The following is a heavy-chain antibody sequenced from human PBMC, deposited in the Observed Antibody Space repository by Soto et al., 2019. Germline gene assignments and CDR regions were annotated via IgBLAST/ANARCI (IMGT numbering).Heavy chain of an antibody. V-gene: IGHV4-4*02. Sequence: QVQLQESGPGLVKPSGPLSLTCAVFGGSISTSNWWTWVRQPPGKGLDWIGEIFHSGSTNYNSSLMGRDTISVDKANNPVSLKLSSVSAADTAVYYCARRPIVGAAIWGQGTLVTVSS. CDR1: GGSISTSNW. J-gene: IGHJ4*02. CDR3: ARRPIVGAAI. CDR2: IFHSGST. D-gene: IGHD1-26*01.